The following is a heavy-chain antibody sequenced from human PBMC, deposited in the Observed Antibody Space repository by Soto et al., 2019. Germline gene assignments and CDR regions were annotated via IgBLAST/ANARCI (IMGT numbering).Heavy chain of an antibody. V-gene: IGHV3-23*01. J-gene: IGHJ4*02. Sequence: GGPLRLSCAASGFTFSSYAMSWVRQAPGKGLEWVSAISGSGGSTYYADSVKGRFTISRDNSKNTLYLQMNSLRAEDTAVYYCANPEVVPAAGGDYWGQGTLVTVSS. D-gene: IGHD2-2*01. CDR2: ISGSGGST. CDR3: ANPEVVPAAGGDY. CDR1: GFTFSSYA.